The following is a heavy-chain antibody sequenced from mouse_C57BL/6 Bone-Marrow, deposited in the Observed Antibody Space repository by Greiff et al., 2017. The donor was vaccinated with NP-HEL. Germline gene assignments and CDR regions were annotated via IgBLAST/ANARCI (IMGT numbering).Heavy chain of an antibody. CDR1: GYSFTDYN. V-gene: IGHV1-39*01. D-gene: IGHD2-1*01. CDR3: ARGALWYNSLFDY. Sequence: VQLKESGPELVKPGASVKISCKASGYSFTDYNMNWVKQSNGKSLEWIGVINPNYGTTSYNQKFKGTATLTVDQSSSTAYMQLNSLTSEDSAVYYCARGALWYNSLFDYWGQGTTLTVSS. CDR2: INPNYGTT. J-gene: IGHJ2*01.